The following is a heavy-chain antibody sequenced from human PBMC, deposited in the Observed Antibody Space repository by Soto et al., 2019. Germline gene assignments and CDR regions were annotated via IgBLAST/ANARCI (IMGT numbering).Heavy chain of an antibody. Sequence: QVPLVQSGAEVKKPGASVKVSCKASGYTFTSYGISWVRQAPGQGLEWMGWISAYNGNTNYAQKLQGRVTMTTDTSTSTAYMELRSLRSDDTAVYYCARDHYDFWSGYYNSYYYYGMDVWGQGTTVTVSS. J-gene: IGHJ6*02. CDR2: ISAYNGNT. D-gene: IGHD3-3*01. CDR3: ARDHYDFWSGYYNSYYYYGMDV. CDR1: GYTFTSYG. V-gene: IGHV1-18*04.